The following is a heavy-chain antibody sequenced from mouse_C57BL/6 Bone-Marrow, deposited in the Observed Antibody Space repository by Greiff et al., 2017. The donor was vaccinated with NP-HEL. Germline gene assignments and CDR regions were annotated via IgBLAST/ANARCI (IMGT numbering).Heavy chain of an antibody. V-gene: IGHV1-39*01. J-gene: IGHJ4*01. CDR3: ARGAYYGRFYAMDY. D-gene: IGHD1-1*01. Sequence: EVKLMESGPELVKPGASVKISCKASGYSFTDYNMNWVKQSNGKSLEWIGVINPNYGTTSYNQNFKGKATLTVDQSSSTAYMQLNSLTSEDSAVYYCARGAYYGRFYAMDYWGQGTSVTVSS. CDR1: GYSFTDYN. CDR2: INPNYGTT.